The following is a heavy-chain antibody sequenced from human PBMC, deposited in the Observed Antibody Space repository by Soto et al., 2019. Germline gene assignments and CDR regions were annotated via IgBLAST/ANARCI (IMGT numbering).Heavy chain of an antibody. CDR3: ARQDIVPLGYYYGMDV. Sequence: PSETLSLTCIVSGGSVTSGSNYWGWIRQPPGKGLEWIGSIYYSGSTYYNPSLKSRVTISVDTSKNQFSLKLSSVTAADTAVYYCARQDIVPLGYYYGMDVWGQGTTVTVSS. J-gene: IGHJ6*02. V-gene: IGHV4-39*01. CDR1: GGSVTSGSNY. D-gene: IGHD2-8*01. CDR2: IYYSGST.